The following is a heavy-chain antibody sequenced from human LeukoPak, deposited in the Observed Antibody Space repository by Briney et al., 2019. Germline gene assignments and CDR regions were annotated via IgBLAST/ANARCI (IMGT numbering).Heavy chain of an antibody. CDR2: ISGSGSFI. V-gene: IGHV3-21*01. Sequence: VGSLRLTCAASGFTFSDYKMNWVRQAPREGLEWVSSISGSGSFIYYADSVKGRFTISRDNARNPLFLQMHSMRSEDAAGYYGARDLRDCSSHSSSENGVFRVWGQGTMVTVSS. J-gene: IGHJ3*01. CDR3: ARDLRDCSSHSSSENGVFRV. D-gene: IGHD2-2*01. CDR1: GFTFSDYK.